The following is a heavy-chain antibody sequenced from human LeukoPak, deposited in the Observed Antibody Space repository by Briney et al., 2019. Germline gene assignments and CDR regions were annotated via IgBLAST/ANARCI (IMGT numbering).Heavy chain of an antibody. J-gene: IGHJ4*02. D-gene: IGHD2-2*01. Sequence: GGSLRLSCSVSGFTFSDYAMHWVRQATGKGLEYVSAITNNGGSTYYADSAKGRFSVSRDNSKNTVYLQLSSLRPDDTAVYYCVKGRIYCCYPSLDYWGQGTLVTVSS. V-gene: IGHV3-64D*06. CDR2: ITNNGGST. CDR3: VKGRIYCCYPSLDY. CDR1: GFTFSDYA.